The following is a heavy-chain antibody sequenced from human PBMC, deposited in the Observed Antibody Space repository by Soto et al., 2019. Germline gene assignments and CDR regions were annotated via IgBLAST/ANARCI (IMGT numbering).Heavy chain of an antibody. V-gene: IGHV4-59*01. J-gene: IGHJ4*02. CDR2: IYYSGST. CDR1: GGSISSYY. CDR3: ARMSSSGWFDY. D-gene: IGHD6-19*01. Sequence: LSLTCTVSGGSISSYYWSWIRQPPGKGLEWIGYIYYSGSTNYNPSLKSRVTISVDTSKNQFSLKLSSVTAADTAVYYCARMSSSGWFDYWGQGTLVTVSS.